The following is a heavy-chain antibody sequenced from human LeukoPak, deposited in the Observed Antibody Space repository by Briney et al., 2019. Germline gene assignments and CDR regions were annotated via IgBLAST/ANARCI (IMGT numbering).Heavy chain of an antibody. D-gene: IGHD4-23*01. CDR1: GSTFSSYI. CDR3: ARAGLGYGGHFDY. Sequence: PVGSLRLSCAASGSTFSSYIMNLVRQAPGKGREWVLYISSSRRTIYYAGSVKGRFTISRDNAKNSLYLQMNSLGDEDTAVYYCARAGLGYGGHFDYWGQGTLVTVSS. J-gene: IGHJ4*02. V-gene: IGHV3-48*02. CDR2: ISSSRRTI.